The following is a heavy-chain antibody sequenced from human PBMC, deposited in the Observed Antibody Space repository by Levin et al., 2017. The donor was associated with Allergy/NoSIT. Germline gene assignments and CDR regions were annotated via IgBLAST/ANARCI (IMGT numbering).Heavy chain of an antibody. D-gene: IGHD3-10*01. J-gene: IGHJ6*02. CDR1: GGSISSGGYS. V-gene: IGHV4-30-2*01. Sequence: LRLSCAVSGGSISSGGYSWSWIRQPPGKGLEWIGYIYHSGSTYYNPSLKSRVTISVDRSKNQFSLKLSSVTAADTAVYYCARATMVRGVIGAYYYGMDVWGQGTTVTVSS. CDR2: IYHSGST. CDR3: ARATMVRGVIGAYYYGMDV.